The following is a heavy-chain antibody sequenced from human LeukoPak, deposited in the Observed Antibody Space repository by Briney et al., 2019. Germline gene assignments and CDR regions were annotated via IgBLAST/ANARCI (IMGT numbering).Heavy chain of an antibody. D-gene: IGHD3-3*01. CDR1: GGTFSNYA. CDR2: IIPIFGTA. CDR3: ARMRKDYDFWSGYYYYYYMDV. J-gene: IGHJ6*03. V-gene: IGHV1-69*06. Sequence: SVKVSCKASGGTFSNYAINWVRQAPGQGLEWMGGIIPIFGTANYAQKFQGRVTITADKSTSTAYMELSSLRSEDTAVYYCARMRKDYDFWSGYYYYYYMDVWGKGTTVTISS.